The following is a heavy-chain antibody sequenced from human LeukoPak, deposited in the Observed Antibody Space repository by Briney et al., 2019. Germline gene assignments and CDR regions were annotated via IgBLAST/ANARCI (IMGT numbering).Heavy chain of an antibody. CDR1: KFTFSHFG. D-gene: IGHD4-11*01. V-gene: IGHV3-33*03. CDR3: AKDAQRGFDYSNSLEK. J-gene: IGHJ4*02. Sequence: GGSLRLSCAASKFTFSHFGMHWVRQAPGKGLEWVAVIWHDGSSQYYADSVKGRFTVSKDNSQKTLYLQMNSLRAEDTAVYYCAKDAQRGFDYSNSLEKWGQGTLVTVSA. CDR2: IWHDGSSQ.